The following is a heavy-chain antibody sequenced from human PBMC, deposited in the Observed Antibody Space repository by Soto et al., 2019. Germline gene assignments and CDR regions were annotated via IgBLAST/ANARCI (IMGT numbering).Heavy chain of an antibody. CDR2: IWYDGSNK. J-gene: IGHJ5*02. CDR3: ARHTGKYGSGSPFLGP. D-gene: IGHD3-10*01. Sequence: QVQLVESGGGVVQPGRSLRLSCAASGFTFSSYGMHWVRQAPGKGLEWVAVIWYDGSNKYYADSVKGRFTISRDNSKNTLYLQMNSLRAEDTAVYYCARHTGKYGSGSPFLGPWGQGTLVTVS. CDR1: GFTFSSYG. V-gene: IGHV3-33*01.